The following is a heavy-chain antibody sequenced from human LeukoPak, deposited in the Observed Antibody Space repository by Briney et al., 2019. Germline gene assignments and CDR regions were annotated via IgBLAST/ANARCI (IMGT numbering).Heavy chain of an antibody. Sequence: GASVKVSCKASGDTFTSYAMNWVRQAPGQGLEWMGWINTNTGNPTYAQGFTGRFVFSLDTSVSTAYLQISSLKAEDTAVYYCARDLPGDSSGSDAFDIWGQGTMVTVSS. CDR2: INTNTGNP. V-gene: IGHV7-4-1*02. CDR1: GDTFTSYA. J-gene: IGHJ3*02. CDR3: ARDLPGDSSGSDAFDI. D-gene: IGHD3-22*01.